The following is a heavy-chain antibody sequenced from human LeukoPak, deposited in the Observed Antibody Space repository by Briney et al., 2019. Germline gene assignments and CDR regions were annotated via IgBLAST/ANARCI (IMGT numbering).Heavy chain of an antibody. V-gene: IGHV3-15*01. D-gene: IGHD3-10*01. CDR2: IKSKTDGGTT. Sequence: GGSLRLSCAGSGFTFSSYEMNWVRQAPGKGLEWVGRIKSKTDGGTTDYAAPVKGRFTISRDDSKNTLYLQMNSLKTEDTAVYYCTTGPITMVRGVVLLYFQHWGQGTLVTVSS. CDR3: TTGPITMVRGVVLLYFQH. CDR1: GFTFSSYE. J-gene: IGHJ1*01.